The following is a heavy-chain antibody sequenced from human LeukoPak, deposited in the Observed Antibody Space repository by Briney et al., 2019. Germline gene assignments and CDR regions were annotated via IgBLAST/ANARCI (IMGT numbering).Heavy chain of an antibody. Sequence: GGSLSLSCAASGFTFSSNWMHWVRQAPGKGLVWVSYINSDGSSTTYADSVKGRFTVSRDNAKNTLYLQMNSLRAEDTAIYYCVRYCSGGSCSDWGQGTLVTVSS. CDR1: GFTFSSNW. J-gene: IGHJ4*02. D-gene: IGHD2-15*01. CDR3: VRYCSGGSCSD. CDR2: INSDGSST. V-gene: IGHV3-74*01.